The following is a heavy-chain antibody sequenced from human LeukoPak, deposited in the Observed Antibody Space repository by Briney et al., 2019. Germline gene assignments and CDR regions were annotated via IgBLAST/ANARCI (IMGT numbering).Heavy chain of an antibody. J-gene: IGHJ6*02. CDR3: ARAGPYYYYGMDV. CDR2: ISSSGSTI. Sequence: PGGSLRLSCAASGFTFSDYYMSWIRQAPGKGLEWVSYISSSGSTIYYADSVRGRFTISRDTAKNSLYLQMNSLRAEDTAVYYCARAGPYYYYGMDVWGQGTTVTVSS. CDR1: GFTFSDYY. V-gene: IGHV3-11*01. D-gene: IGHD7-27*01.